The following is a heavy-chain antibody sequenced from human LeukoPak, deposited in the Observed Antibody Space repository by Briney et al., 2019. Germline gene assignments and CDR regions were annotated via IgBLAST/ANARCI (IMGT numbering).Heavy chain of an antibody. D-gene: IGHD3-22*01. V-gene: IGHV3-74*01. CDR1: GFTFSSYW. Sequence: QTGGSLRLSCAASGFTFSSYWMHWVRQAPGKGLVWVSRINSDGSSTSYADSVKGRFTISRDNSKNTLYLQMNSLRAEDTAVYYCAKGEGYYYDSSELDYWGQGTLVTVSS. J-gene: IGHJ4*02. CDR3: AKGEGYYYDSSELDY. CDR2: INSDGSST.